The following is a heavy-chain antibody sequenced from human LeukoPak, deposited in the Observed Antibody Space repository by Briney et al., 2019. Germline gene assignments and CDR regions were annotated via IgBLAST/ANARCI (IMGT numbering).Heavy chain of an antibody. CDR2: ISSSSSTI. CDR3: AMYYYDSSGYSFFDY. J-gene: IGHJ4*02. D-gene: IGHD3-22*01. Sequence: GGSLRLSCAASGFTFSSYSMNWVRQAPGKGLEWVSYISSSSSTIYYADSVKGRFTISRDNAKNSLYLQMNSLRAEDTAVYYCAMYYYDSSGYSFFDYWGQGTLVTVSS. V-gene: IGHV3-48*04. CDR1: GFTFSSYS.